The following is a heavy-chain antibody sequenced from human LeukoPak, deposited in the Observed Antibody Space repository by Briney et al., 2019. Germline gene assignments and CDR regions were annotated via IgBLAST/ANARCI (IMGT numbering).Heavy chain of an antibody. Sequence: GGSPRLSCAASGFTFSASAMHWVRQASARGLDWVGRIRSKANTYATSYAASVKGRFTISRDDSKNTAYLQMNSLKTEDTAVYYCTCHRDGGYDFNWFDPWGQGTLVTVSS. V-gene: IGHV3-73*01. J-gene: IGHJ5*02. D-gene: IGHD5-12*01. CDR1: GFTFSASA. CDR3: TCHRDGGYDFNWFDP. CDR2: IRSKANTYAT.